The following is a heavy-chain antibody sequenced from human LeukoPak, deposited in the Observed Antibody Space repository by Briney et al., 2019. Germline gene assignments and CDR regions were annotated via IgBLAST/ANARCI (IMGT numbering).Heavy chain of an antibody. CDR1: GYSISSGYY. CDR3: ARGRSGPLSAFDY. Sequence: SETLSLTCAVSGYSISSGYYWGWIRQPPGKGLEWIGSINYNGGTYYNPSLKSRVTISVGTSKNQFSLKLSSVTAADTAVYYCARGRSGPLSAFDYWGQGTLVTVSS. D-gene: IGHD2-15*01. J-gene: IGHJ4*02. V-gene: IGHV4-38-2*01. CDR2: INYNGGT.